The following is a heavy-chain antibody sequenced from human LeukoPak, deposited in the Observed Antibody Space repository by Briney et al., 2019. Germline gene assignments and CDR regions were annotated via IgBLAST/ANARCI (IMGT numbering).Heavy chain of an antibody. V-gene: IGHV3-21*01. J-gene: IGHJ4*02. D-gene: IGHD3-22*01. CDR3: VRLRRNSDTSGFYYYYDF. Sequence: GGSPRLSCAASGYTFSSYSINWVRQAPGKGLEWVSSISVRSNYIYYADSVRGRFRISRDDARDSLYLQMNSLRAEDTAVYYCVRLRRNSDTSGFYYYYDFWGQGTLVTVSS. CDR2: ISVRSNYI. CDR1: GYTFSSYS.